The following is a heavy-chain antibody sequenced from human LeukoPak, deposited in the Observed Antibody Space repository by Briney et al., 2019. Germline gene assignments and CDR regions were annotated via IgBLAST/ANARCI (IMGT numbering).Heavy chain of an antibody. CDR3: ARVGPTYCSSTSCYTVSYDY. D-gene: IGHD2-2*02. V-gene: IGHV4-34*01. CDR2: INHSGST. Sequence: SETLSLTCAVYGGSFSGYYWSWIRQPPGKGLEWIGEINHSGSTNYNPSLKSRVTISVDTSKNQFSLKLSSVTAADTAVYYCARVGPTYCSSTSCYTVSYDYWGQGTLVTASS. J-gene: IGHJ4*02. CDR1: GGSFSGYY.